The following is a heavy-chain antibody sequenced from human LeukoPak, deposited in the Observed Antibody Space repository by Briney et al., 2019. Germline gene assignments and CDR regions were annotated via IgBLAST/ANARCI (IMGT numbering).Heavy chain of an antibody. CDR1: GFTFSSFA. J-gene: IGHJ5*02. V-gene: IGHV3-23*01. D-gene: IGHD2-21*02. CDR2: ISGSGGGT. CDR3: AKDTPCGGDCYSSWFDP. Sequence: GGSLRLSCTASGFTFSSFAMSWVRQAPGKGLEWVSTISGSGGGTYYADSVKGRFTISRDNSKNTLYLQMNSLRAEDTAVYYCAKDTPCGGDCYSSWFDPWGQGTLVTVSS.